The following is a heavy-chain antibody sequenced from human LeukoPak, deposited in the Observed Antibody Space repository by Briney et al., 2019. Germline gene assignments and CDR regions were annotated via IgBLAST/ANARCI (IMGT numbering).Heavy chain of an antibody. Sequence: PGGSLRLSCAASGFTFSRYAMSWVRQAPGKGLVWVSRINADASSTSYAGSVKGRLTISRDNAKNTLYLQMNSLRAEDTAVYYCARGTPTSGLDWFDPWGQGTLVTVSS. V-gene: IGHV3-74*01. CDR1: GFTFSRYA. J-gene: IGHJ5*02. CDR3: ARGTPTSGLDWFDP. D-gene: IGHD1-1*01. CDR2: INADASST.